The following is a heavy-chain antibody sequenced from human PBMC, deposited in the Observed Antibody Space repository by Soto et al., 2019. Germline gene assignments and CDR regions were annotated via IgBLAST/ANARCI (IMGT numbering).Heavy chain of an antibody. Sequence: QVQLQESGPGLVKPSQTLSLTCTVSGGSISSGDYYWNWIRQSPGKGLEWIGFIYDSGSTYYNPSLKSRVTISIDKTKNEFYLKLTVVTGAGRAVYYCACNDYDYVWQSAGGDAFDVWGQGTMVTVSS. CDR2: IYDSGST. V-gene: IGHV4-30-4*01. J-gene: IGHJ3*01. D-gene: IGHD3-16*01. CDR3: ACNDYDYVWQSAGGDAFDV. CDR1: GGSISSGDYY.